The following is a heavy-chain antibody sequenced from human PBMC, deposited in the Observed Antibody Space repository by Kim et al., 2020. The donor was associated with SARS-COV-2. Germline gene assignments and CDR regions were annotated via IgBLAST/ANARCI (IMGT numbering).Heavy chain of an antibody. CDR3: AKGGSYYVRERFDY. CDR2: ISWNSGSI. D-gene: IGHD1-26*01. Sequence: GGSLRLSCAASGFTFGDYAMHWVRQAPGKGLEWVSGISWNSGSIGYADSVKGRFTISRDNAKNSLYLQMNSLRAEDTALYYCAKGGSYYVRERFDYWGQGTLVTVSS. V-gene: IGHV3-9*01. J-gene: IGHJ4*02. CDR1: GFTFGDYA.